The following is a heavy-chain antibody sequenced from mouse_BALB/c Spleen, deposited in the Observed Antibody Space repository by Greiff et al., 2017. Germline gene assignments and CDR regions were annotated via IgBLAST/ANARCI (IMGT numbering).Heavy chain of an antibody. CDR3: ARGYYRYEAWFAY. CDR2: ILPGSGST. V-gene: IGHV1-9*01. Sequence: VKLQESGAELMKPGASVKISCKATGYTFSSYWIEWVKQRPGHGLEWIGEILPGSGSTNYNEKFKGKATFTADTSSNTAYMQLSSLTSEDSAVYYCARGYYRYEAWFAYWGQGTLVTVSA. J-gene: IGHJ3*01. D-gene: IGHD2-14*01. CDR1: GYTFSSYW.